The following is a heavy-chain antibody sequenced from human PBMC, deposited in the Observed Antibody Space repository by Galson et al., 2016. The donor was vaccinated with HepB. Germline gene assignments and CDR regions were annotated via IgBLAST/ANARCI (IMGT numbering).Heavy chain of an antibody. CDR3: ARDMGRHGAFDI. J-gene: IGHJ3*02. V-gene: IGHV4-59*01. Sequence: LSLTCTVSGGSISSYYWSWIRQSPRKGLEWIGYIYYTGTTNYNPSLKSRVTISVDKSNNEFSLKLISVTAADTAVYYCARDMGRHGAFDIWGQGTMVTVS. CDR1: GGSISSYY. CDR2: IYYTGTT. D-gene: IGHD5-24*01.